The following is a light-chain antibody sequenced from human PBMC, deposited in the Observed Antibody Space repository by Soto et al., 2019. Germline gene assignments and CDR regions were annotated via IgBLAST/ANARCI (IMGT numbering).Light chain of an antibody. CDR1: SSNVGSNF. V-gene: IGLV1-47*01. J-gene: IGLJ3*02. CDR3: AAWDDRLSGHVM. Sequence: QAVVTQPPSASGTPGQRVTISCSGSSSNVGSNFVFWYQQLPGKAPQLLIYKNNQRPSGVPDRFSGSKSGTSASLAISGLRSEDEADYYCAAWDDRLSGHVMFGGGTKLTVL. CDR2: KNN.